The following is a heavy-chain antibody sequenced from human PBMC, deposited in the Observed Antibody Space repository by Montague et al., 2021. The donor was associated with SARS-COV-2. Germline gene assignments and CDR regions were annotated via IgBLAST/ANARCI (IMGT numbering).Heavy chain of an antibody. CDR2: ISYDGSTE. CDR3: ARGRGMVAAFITLAV. J-gene: IGHJ4*02. CDR1: GFTFSSYA. Sequence: SLRLSCAASGFTFSSYAMYWVRQAPGKELEWVALISYDGSTEYYADSVMGRFTVSRDTSKNTLYLHMNGLRSEDTGVYYCARGRGMVAAFITLAVWGQGTLVTVSS. D-gene: IGHD2-15*01. V-gene: IGHV3-30-3*01.